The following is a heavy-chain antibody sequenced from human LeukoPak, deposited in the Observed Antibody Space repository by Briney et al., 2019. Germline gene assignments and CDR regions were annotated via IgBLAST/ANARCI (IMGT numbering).Heavy chain of an antibody. CDR2: IYYSGST. V-gene: IGHV4-59*01. Sequence: SETLSLTCTVSGGSISSYYWNWIRQPPGKGLEWIGYIYYSGSTNYNPSLKSRVTISVDTSKNQFSLKLSSVTAADTAVYYCARPSGYDKYYFDYWGQGTLVTVSS. CDR1: GGSISSYY. CDR3: ARPSGYDKYYFDY. J-gene: IGHJ4*02. D-gene: IGHD5-12*01.